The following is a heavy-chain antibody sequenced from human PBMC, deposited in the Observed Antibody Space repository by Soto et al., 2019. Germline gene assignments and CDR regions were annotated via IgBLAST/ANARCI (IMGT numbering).Heavy chain of an antibody. CDR2: ISSSSSYI. Sequence: GGSLRLSGAAARCIFSSYEMNLVRQAPGKGLEWVSSISSSSSYIYYADSVKGRFTISRDNAKNSLYLQMNSLRAEDTAVYYCARDLIAVAGTGYWGQGTLVTVSS. CDR3: ARDLIAVAGTGY. J-gene: IGHJ4*02. V-gene: IGHV3-21*01. CDR1: RCIFSSYE. D-gene: IGHD6-19*01.